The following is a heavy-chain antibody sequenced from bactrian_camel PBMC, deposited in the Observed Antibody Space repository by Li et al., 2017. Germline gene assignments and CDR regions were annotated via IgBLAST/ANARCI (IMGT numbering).Heavy chain of an antibody. CDR1: GYC. CDR2: IRTVDGMA. Sequence: HVQLVESGGGSVQAGGSLRLSCEGSGYCMGWFREAPGKEREGIASIRTVDGMATYVDSVRGRFTISRDNAKDTLYLQMNSLKIEDTAVYYCALGSSRQATMTARGKGTQVTVS. D-gene: IGHD3*01. J-gene: IGHJ4*01. V-gene: IGHV3S61*01.